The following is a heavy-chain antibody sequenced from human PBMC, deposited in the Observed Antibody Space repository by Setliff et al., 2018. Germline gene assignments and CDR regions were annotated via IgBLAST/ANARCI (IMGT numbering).Heavy chain of an antibody. V-gene: IGHV1-2*02. J-gene: IGHJ5*02. CDR3: ARDGISWLMWFDP. D-gene: IGHD3-16*01. Sequence: ASVKVSCKASGYSFTLYAMHWMRQAPGQRLEWMGWINPKSGGTRYAQKFQGRVTMTRDTSISTAYMELSSLRSDDTAVYYCARDGISWLMWFDPWGQGTLVTVSS. CDR1: GYSFTLYA. CDR2: INPKSGGT.